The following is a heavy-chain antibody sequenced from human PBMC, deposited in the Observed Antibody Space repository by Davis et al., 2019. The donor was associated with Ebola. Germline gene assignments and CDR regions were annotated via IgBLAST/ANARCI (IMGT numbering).Heavy chain of an antibody. J-gene: IGHJ2*01. D-gene: IGHD4-17*01. Sequence: ASVKVSCKASGYTFTSYGISWVRQAPGQGLEWMGWISAYNGNTNYAQKFQGRVTMTRDTSISTAYMELSRLRSDDTAVYYCAREDGDYVRTNWYFDLWGRGTLVTVSS. CDR1: GYTFTSYG. V-gene: IGHV1-18*01. CDR2: ISAYNGNT. CDR3: AREDGDYVRTNWYFDL.